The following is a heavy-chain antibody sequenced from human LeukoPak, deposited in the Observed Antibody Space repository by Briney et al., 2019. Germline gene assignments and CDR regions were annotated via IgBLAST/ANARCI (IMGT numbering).Heavy chain of an antibody. J-gene: IGHJ5*02. D-gene: IGHD2-15*01. Sequence: SETLSLTCAVYGGSFSGYYWSWIRQPPGKGLEWIGEINHSGSTNYNPSLKSRVTISVDTSKNQFSLKLSSVTAADTAVYYCARVLGYCSGGSCYSNWFDPWGQGTLVTVSS. CDR1: GGSFSGYY. CDR3: ARVLGYCSGGSCYSNWFDP. V-gene: IGHV4-34*01. CDR2: INHSGST.